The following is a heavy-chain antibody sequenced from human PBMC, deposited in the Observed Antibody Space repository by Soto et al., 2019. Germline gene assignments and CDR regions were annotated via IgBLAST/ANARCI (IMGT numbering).Heavy chain of an antibody. Sequence: QVQLVESGGGVVQSGRSLRLSCAASGFTFSSYVMHWVRQAPGKGLEWVAVISYDGSNRYYADSVKGRFTISRDNSKNTLSLQMNSLRAEDTAVYYCAKGEAEATTLQPIGYWGQGILVTVSS. D-gene: IGHD5-12*01. CDR3: AKGEAEATTLQPIGY. CDR2: ISYDGSNR. CDR1: GFTFSSYV. V-gene: IGHV3-30*18. J-gene: IGHJ4*02.